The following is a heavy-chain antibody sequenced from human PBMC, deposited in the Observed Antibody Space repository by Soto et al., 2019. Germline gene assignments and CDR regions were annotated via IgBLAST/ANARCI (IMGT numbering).Heavy chain of an antibody. V-gene: IGHV4-34*01. CDR2: INHSGST. CDR1: GGSFSGYY. D-gene: IGHD3-3*01. Sequence: PSETLSLTCAVYGGSFSGYYWSRIRQPPGKGLEWIGEINHSGSTNYNPSLKSRVTISVDTSKNQFSLKLSSVTAADTAVYYCARSTGYYDFWSAYYKALTGFDYWGQGTLVTVSS. J-gene: IGHJ4*02. CDR3: ARSTGYYDFWSAYYKALTGFDY.